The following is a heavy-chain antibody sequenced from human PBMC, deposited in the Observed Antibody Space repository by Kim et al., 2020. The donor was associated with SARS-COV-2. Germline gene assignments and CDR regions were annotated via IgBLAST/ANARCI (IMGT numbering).Heavy chain of an antibody. V-gene: IGHV4-39*01. J-gene: IGHJ5*02. Sequence: SETLSLTCTVPGGSISSSSYYWGWIRHPPGKGLEWIGSIYYSGSTYYNPSLKSRVTISVDTSKNQFSLKLSSVTASDTAVYYCASFDRILWFGLRSFDPWGQGTLSTVSS. CDR1: GGSISSSSYY. CDR3: ASFDRILWFGLRSFDP. D-gene: IGHD3-10*01. CDR2: IYYSGST.